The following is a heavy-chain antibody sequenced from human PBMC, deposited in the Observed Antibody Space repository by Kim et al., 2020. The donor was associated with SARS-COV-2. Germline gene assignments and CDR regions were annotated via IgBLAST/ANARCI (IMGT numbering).Heavy chain of an antibody. Sequence: YNPSLKSRVTISVDTSKNQFSLKLSSVTAADTAVYYCARGEYYGSGSYQYWGQGTLVTVSS. J-gene: IGHJ4*02. D-gene: IGHD3-10*01. CDR3: ARGEYYGSGSYQY. V-gene: IGHV4-4*09.